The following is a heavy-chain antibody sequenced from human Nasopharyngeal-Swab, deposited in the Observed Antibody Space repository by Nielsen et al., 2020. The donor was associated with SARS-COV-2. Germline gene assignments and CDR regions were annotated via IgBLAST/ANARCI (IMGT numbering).Heavy chain of an antibody. CDR1: GYSFSDYW. Sequence: GGSLRLSCKGSGYSFSDYWIAWVRQMPGKGLEWMGIIYPGDFDTRYSPSFQGQVAISVDKSISTAYLHWSSLKASDTAMYYCARSHTGISDPLYSDSWGQGTLVIVSS. CDR2: IYPGDFDT. CDR3: ARSHTGISDPLYSDS. V-gene: IGHV5-51*01. D-gene: IGHD1-26*01. J-gene: IGHJ4*02.